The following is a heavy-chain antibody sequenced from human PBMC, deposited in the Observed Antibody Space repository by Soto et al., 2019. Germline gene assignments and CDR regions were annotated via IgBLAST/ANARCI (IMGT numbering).Heavy chain of an antibody. CDR3: ARGPPPSHLIAAAGTGWYFDL. J-gene: IGHJ2*01. Sequence: QVQLVESGGGVVQPGRSLRLSCAASGFTFSSYAMHWVRQAPGKGLEWVAVISYDGSNKYYADSVKGRFTISRDNSKNTLSLQMNSLRAEDTAVYYCARGPPPSHLIAAAGTGWYFDLWGRGTLVTVSS. CDR2: ISYDGSNK. V-gene: IGHV3-30-3*01. D-gene: IGHD6-13*01. CDR1: GFTFSSYA.